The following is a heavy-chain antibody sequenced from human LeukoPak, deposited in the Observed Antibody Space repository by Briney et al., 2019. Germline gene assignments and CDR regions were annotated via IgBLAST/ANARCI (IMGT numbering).Heavy chain of an antibody. Sequence: SETLSLTCTVSGGSISSSSYYWGWIRQPPGKGLEWIGSIYYSGSTYYNPSLKSRVTISVDTSKNQFSLKLSSVTAADTAVYYCARDGAHIVDDAFDIWGQGTMVTVSS. J-gene: IGHJ3*02. CDR1: GGSISSSSYY. D-gene: IGHD5-12*01. CDR3: ARDGAHIVDDAFDI. V-gene: IGHV4-39*07. CDR2: IYYSGST.